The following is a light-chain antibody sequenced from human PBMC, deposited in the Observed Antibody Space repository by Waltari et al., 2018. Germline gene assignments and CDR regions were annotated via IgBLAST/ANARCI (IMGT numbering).Light chain of an antibody. CDR1: QSISIW. V-gene: IGKV1-5*03. J-gene: IGKJ2*01. CDR2: KSS. CDR3: QHYDNYPVA. Sequence: DIQMTQSPSTLSASVGDRVSITCRASQSISIWLALYQQRSGKAPKLLISKSSSLESGVPSRCSGSGSGTEFTLTITNLHPDDFATYYCQHYDNYPVAFGQGTKLEIK.